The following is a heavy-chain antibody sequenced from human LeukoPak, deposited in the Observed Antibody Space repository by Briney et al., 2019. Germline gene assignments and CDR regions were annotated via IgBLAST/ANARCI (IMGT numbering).Heavy chain of an antibody. D-gene: IGHD3-22*01. CDR1: EYTFTSYA. Sequence: ASVKVSCKASEYTFTSYAMHWVRQAPGQRLEWMGWINAGNGNTKYSQKFQGRVTITRDTSASTAYMELSSLRSEDTAVYYCARAHDSSGYMGMDVWGQGTTVTVSS. J-gene: IGHJ6*02. CDR3: ARAHDSSGYMGMDV. V-gene: IGHV1-3*01. CDR2: INAGNGNT.